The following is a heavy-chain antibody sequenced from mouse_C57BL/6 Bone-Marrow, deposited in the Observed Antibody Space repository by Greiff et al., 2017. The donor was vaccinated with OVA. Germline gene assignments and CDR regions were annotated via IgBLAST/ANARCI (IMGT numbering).Heavy chain of an antibody. J-gene: IGHJ2*01. CDR1: GYTFTSYW. V-gene: IGHV1-53*01. CDR3: ARSSYYDYLYYFDY. CDR2: INPSNGGT. Sequence: QVQLQQPGTELVKPGASVKLSCKASGYTFTSYWMHWVKQRPGQGLEWIGNINPSNGGTNYNEKFKSKATLTVAKSSSTAYMQLSSLTSEDSAVYYCARSSYYDYLYYFDYWGQGTTLTVSS. D-gene: IGHD2-4*01.